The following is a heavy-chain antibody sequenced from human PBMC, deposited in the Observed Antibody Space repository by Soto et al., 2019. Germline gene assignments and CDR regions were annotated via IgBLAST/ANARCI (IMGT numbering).Heavy chain of an antibody. D-gene: IGHD6-13*01. V-gene: IGHV4-59*01. J-gene: IGHJ4*02. CDR1: GGSISSYY. CDR2: IYYSGST. Sequence: QVQLQESGPGLVKPSKTLSLTCTVSGGSISSYYWSWIRQPPGKGLEWIGYIYYSGSTNYNPSLKSRVTISVDTSKNQFSLKLSSVTAADTAVYYCARVTTEPVHSSSWYHFDYWGQGTLVTVSS. CDR3: ARVTTEPVHSSSWYHFDY.